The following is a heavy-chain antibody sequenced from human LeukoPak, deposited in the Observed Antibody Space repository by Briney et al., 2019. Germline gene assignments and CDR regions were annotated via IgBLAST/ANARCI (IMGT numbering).Heavy chain of an antibody. CDR2: INQDRSEK. CDR3: ARSRFYFDY. Sequence: GGSLRLSCAASGFRFSSYWMSWVRQAPGKGLEWVANINQDRSEKNYVDSVKGRFTISRDNAKNSLYLQLNSLRAEDTAVYYRARSRFYFDYWGQGTLVTVSS. J-gene: IGHJ4*02. V-gene: IGHV3-7*01. CDR1: GFRFSSYW.